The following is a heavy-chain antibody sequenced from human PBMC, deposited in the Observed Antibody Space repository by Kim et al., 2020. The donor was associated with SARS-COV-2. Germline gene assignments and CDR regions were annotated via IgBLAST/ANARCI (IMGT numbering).Heavy chain of an antibody. V-gene: IGHV3-48*03. CDR3: ARGGWGTVTTVDY. Sequence: GGSLRLSCAASGFTFSSYEMNWVRQAPGKGLEWVSYISSSGSTIYYADSVKGRFTISRDNAKNSLYLQMNSLRAEDTAVYYCARGGWGTVTTVDYWGQGTLVTVSS. J-gene: IGHJ4*02. CDR2: ISSSGSTI. CDR1: GFTFSSYE. D-gene: IGHD4-17*01.